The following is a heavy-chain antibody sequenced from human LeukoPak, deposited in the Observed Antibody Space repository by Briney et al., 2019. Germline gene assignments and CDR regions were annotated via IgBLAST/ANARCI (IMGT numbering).Heavy chain of an antibody. Sequence: GGSLRLSSAASGFTFSSYSMNWVRQAPGKGLEWVSSISSSSSYIYYADSVKGRFAISRDNAKNSLYLQMNSLRAEDTAVYYCARYFMITFGGVSSWFDPWGQGTLVTVSS. CDR2: ISSSSSYI. V-gene: IGHV3-21*01. D-gene: IGHD3-16*01. CDR1: GFTFSSYS. CDR3: ARYFMITFGGVSSWFDP. J-gene: IGHJ5*02.